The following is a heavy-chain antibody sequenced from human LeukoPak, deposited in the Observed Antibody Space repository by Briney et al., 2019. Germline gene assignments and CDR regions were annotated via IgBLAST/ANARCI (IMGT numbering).Heavy chain of an antibody. Sequence: SETLSLTCAVYGGSFSGFYWSWIRQPPGKGLQWIGEINHSGSTSYNPSLKSRVAISVDTSNNQFSLKLSSVTAADTAVYYCARAEDGSYYSDSSGYYSWGLGTLVTVSS. V-gene: IGHV4-34*01. CDR2: INHSGST. CDR3: ARAEDGSYYSDSSGYYS. J-gene: IGHJ4*02. CDR1: GGSFSGFY. D-gene: IGHD3-22*01.